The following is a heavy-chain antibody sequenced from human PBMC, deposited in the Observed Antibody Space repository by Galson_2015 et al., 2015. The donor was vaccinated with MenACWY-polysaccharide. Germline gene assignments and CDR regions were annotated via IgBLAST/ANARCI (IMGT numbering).Heavy chain of an antibody. CDR2: TKNRANGYTT. J-gene: IGHJ4*02. CDR3: ARWRAGACDY. Sequence: SLRLSCATSGFTFSDHYIDWVRQAPGKGLEWVGRTKNRANGYTTEYAASVKGRFTISRDDSKNSLYLQMNSLKTEDTAVYYCARWRAGACDYWGQGTLVTVSS. V-gene: IGHV3-72*01. D-gene: IGHD3-10*01. CDR1: GFTFSDHY.